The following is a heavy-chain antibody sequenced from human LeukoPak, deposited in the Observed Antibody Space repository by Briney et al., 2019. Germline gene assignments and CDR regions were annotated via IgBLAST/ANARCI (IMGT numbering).Heavy chain of an antibody. J-gene: IGHJ4*02. CDR2: IYYSVST. Sequence: SDTLSLTCTVSGGSISRYYWSWIRQPPRKGLECLGYIYYSVSTNYNPSLKSRVTISVDTSKNQFSLKLSSVTAADTAVYYCARIISVAGTGYYFDYWGQGTLVTVSS. CDR3: ARIISVAGTGYYFDY. D-gene: IGHD6-19*01. CDR1: GGSISRYY. V-gene: IGHV4-59*07.